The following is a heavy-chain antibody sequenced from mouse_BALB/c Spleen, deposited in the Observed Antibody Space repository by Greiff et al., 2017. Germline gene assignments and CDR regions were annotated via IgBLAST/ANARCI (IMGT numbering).Heavy chain of an antibody. CDR3: ARGGGSSPHWYFDV. D-gene: IGHD1-1*01. Sequence: DVKLVESGGGLVQPGGSRKLSCAASGFTFSSYAMSWVRQTPEKRLEWVASISSGGSTYYPDSVKGRFTISRDNARNILYLQMSSLRSEDTAMYYCARGGGSSPHWYFDVWGAGTTVTVSS. J-gene: IGHJ1*01. CDR1: GFTFSSYA. CDR2: ISSGGST. V-gene: IGHV5-6-5*01.